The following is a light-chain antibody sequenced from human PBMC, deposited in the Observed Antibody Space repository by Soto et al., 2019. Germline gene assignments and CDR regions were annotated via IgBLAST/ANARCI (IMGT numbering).Light chain of an antibody. Sequence: QSVLTQPPSASGSPGQSVTISCTGTSSDVGGYNYVSWYQQQPGKAPKLMIYEVTKRPSGVPDRFSGSKSGNTASLTVSGLQAEDDAEYYCTYYAGSNNLRVFGTGTNVTV. CDR3: TYYAGSNNLRV. J-gene: IGLJ1*01. CDR2: EVT. V-gene: IGLV2-8*01. CDR1: SSDVGGYNY.